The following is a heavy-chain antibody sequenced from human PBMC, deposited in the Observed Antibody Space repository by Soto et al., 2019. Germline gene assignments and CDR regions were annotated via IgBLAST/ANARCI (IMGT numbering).Heavy chain of an antibody. CDR1: GFTFSSYA. J-gene: IGHJ4*02. CDR3: AKDMVIYLITANCDY. Sequence: GGSLRLSCAASGFTFSSYAMSWVRQAPGKGLEWVAAISGSGGSTYYADSVKGRFTISRDNSKNTLYLQMNSLRADETAIYYSAKDMVIYLITANCDYWGQGTLVTVSS. CDR2: ISGSGGST. V-gene: IGHV3-23*01. D-gene: IGHD3-10*01.